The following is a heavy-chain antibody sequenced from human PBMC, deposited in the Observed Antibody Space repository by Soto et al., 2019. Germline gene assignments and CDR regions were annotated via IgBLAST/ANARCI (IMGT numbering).Heavy chain of an antibody. D-gene: IGHD2-2*01. CDR1: GGSISSGGYY. J-gene: IGHJ6*03. V-gene: IGHV4-31*03. Sequence: SETLSLTCTVSGGSISSGGYYWSWIRQHPGKGLEWIGYIYYSGSTYYNPSLKSRVTISVDTSKNQFSLKLSSVTAADTAVYYCARGSSSSPPTYYYYYYMDVWGKGTTVTVSS. CDR3: ARGSSSSPPTYYYYYYMDV. CDR2: IYYSGST.